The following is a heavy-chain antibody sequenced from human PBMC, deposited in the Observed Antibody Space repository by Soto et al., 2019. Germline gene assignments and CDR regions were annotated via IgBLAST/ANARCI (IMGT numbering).Heavy chain of an antibody. J-gene: IGHJ6*02. CDR3: ARSKGMTTVYYYYGMDV. Sequence: GGSLRLSCAASGFTFSSYGMHWVRQAPGKGLEWVAVIWYDGSNKYYADSVKGRFTISRDNSKNTLYLQMNSLRAEDTAVYYCARSKGMTTVYYYYGMDVWGQGTTVTVSS. V-gene: IGHV3-33*01. D-gene: IGHD4-17*01. CDR2: IWYDGSNK. CDR1: GFTFSSYG.